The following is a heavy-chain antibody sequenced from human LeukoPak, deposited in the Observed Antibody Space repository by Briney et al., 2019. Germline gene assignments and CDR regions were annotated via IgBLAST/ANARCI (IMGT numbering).Heavy chain of an antibody. J-gene: IGHJ6*03. Sequence: GASVKVSCKASGYTFTSYAMHWVRQAPGQGLEWMGGIIPIFGTANYAQKFQGRVTITADESTSTAYMELSSLRSEDTAVYYCARGARDEVTMVRGEYYYYYMDVWGKGTTVTVSS. V-gene: IGHV1-69*13. CDR2: IIPIFGTA. CDR3: ARGARDEVTMVRGEYYYYYMDV. D-gene: IGHD3-10*01. CDR1: GYTFTSYA.